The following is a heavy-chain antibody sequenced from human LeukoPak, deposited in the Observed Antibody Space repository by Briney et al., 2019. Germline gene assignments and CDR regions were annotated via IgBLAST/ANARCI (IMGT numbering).Heavy chain of an antibody. Sequence: SETLSLTCTVSGGSISSSSYYWGWIRQPPGKGLEWIGSIYYSGSTYYNPSVKSRVTIFVDTSKNQFSLKLSSVTAADTAVYYCAKGGSGSYYLDYWGQGTLVTVSS. D-gene: IGHD1-26*01. CDR3: AKGGSGSYYLDY. CDR2: IYYSGST. CDR1: GGSISSSSYY. V-gene: IGHV4-39*01. J-gene: IGHJ4*02.